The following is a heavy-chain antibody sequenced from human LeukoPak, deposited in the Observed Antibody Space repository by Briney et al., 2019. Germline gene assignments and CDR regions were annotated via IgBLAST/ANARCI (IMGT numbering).Heavy chain of an antibody. CDR3: AREIVGGFNPGAY. V-gene: IGHV4-59*01. D-gene: IGHD1-14*01. CDR2: IYYSGST. CDR1: GGSISSYY. Sequence: SETLSLTCTVSGGSISSYYWSWVRQPPGKGLEWIGYIYYSGSTNYNPSLKSRVTISVDTSKNQFSLKVSSVTAADTAVYYCAREIVGGFNPGAYWGQGTLVTVSS. J-gene: IGHJ4*02.